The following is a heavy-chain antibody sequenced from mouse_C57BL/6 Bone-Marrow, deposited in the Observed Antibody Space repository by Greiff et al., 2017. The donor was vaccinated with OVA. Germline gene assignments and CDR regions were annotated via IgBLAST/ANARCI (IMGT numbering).Heavy chain of an antibody. CDR3: ARASSHWDMDD. CDR1: GYTFTSYW. D-gene: IGHD4-1*01. CDR2: IRPNSGSP. J-gene: IGHJ4*01. V-gene: IGHV1-64*01. Sequence: QVQLQQSGAELVKPGASVKLSCKASGYTFTSYWMHWVQQRPGQGLEWLGMIRPNSGSPNYNEKFKSKATMEEDKTNKKAYMQNSSLTSEDAADYDCARASSHWDMDDWGKGTTGTVSS.